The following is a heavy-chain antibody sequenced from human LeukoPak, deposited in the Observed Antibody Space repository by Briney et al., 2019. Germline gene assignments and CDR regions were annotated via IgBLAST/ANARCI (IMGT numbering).Heavy chain of an antibody. CDR2: IYYSGST. CDR3: ARDLSIAAGGNWFDP. V-gene: IGHV4-59*12. CDR1: GGSISSYY. J-gene: IGHJ5*02. Sequence: SETLSLTCTVSGGSISSYYWSWIRQPPGKGLEWCGYIYYSGSTNYNPSLKSRVTISVDTSKNQFSLKLSSVTAADTAVYYCARDLSIAAGGNWFDPWGQGTLVTVSS. D-gene: IGHD6-6*01.